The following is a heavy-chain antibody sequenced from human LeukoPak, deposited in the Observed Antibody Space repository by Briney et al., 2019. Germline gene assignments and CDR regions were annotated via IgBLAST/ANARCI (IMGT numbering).Heavy chain of an antibody. CDR1: GFTVNDNN. Sequence: GSLRLSCTGHGFTVNDNNMNWFRQAPGKGLEWVSLVYAGGATHHADSVKGRFTISRDSSTETLYLQMNSLTTDDTAVYYCASLGGASRGCWGQGVLVTVSS. D-gene: IGHD3-3*01. V-gene: IGHV3-66*02. CDR3: ASLGGASRGC. J-gene: IGHJ4*02. CDR2: VYAGGAT.